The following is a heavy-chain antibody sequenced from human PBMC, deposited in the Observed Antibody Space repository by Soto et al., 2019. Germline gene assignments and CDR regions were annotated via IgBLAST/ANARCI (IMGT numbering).Heavy chain of an antibody. CDR3: AKVGGGSSWFWSFDL. CDR1: GFTFSSYG. V-gene: IGHV3-30*18. Sequence: QVQLVESGGGVVQPGRSLRLSCAASGFTFSSYGMHWVRQAPGKGLEWVAVISYDGSNKYYADSVKGRFTISRDNSKNTLYLQMNSLRAEDMAVYYCAKVGGGSSWFWSFDLWCRGTLVTVSS. D-gene: IGHD6-13*01. J-gene: IGHJ2*01. CDR2: ISYDGSNK.